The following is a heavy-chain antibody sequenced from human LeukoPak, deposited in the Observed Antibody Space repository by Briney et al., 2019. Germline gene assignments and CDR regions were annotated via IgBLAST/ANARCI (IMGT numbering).Heavy chain of an antibody. J-gene: IGHJ5*02. CDR2: IWYDGSSK. CDR3: ARGPYYYDSSGYYYL. D-gene: IGHD3-22*01. Sequence: GGSLRLSCAASGFTFSSYGMHWVRQAPGKGLEWVAVIWYDGSSKYYADSVKGRFTISRDNSKNTLYLQMNSLRAEDTAVYYCARGPYYYDSSGYYYLWGQGTLVTVSS. CDR1: GFTFSSYG. V-gene: IGHV3-33*01.